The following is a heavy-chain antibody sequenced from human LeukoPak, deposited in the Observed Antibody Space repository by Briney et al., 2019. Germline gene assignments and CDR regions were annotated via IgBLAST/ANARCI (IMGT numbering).Heavy chain of an antibody. CDR3: ARGGGRDGYYWDY. J-gene: IGHJ4*02. CDR2: INHSGST. CDR1: GGSFSGYY. D-gene: IGHD5-24*01. V-gene: IGHV4-34*01. Sequence: PSETLSLTCAVYGGSFSGYYWSWIRQPPGKGLEWIGEINHSGSTNYNPSLKSRIIISVDTSKNQFSLKLSSVTAADTAVYYCARGGGRDGYYWDYWGQGILVTVSS.